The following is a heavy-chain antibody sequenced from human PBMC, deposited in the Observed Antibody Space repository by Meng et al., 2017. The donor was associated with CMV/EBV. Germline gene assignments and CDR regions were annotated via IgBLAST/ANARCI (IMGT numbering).Heavy chain of an antibody. CDR1: GFSLSTSGMC. V-gene: IGHV2-70*20. CDR3: ARLCFPGAGGECYYYGMDV. CDR2: IDWDDDK. Sequence: SGPTLVKPTQTLTLTCTFSGFSLSTSGMCVSWVRQPPGKALEWLALIDWDDDKYYSTSLKTRLTISKDTSKNQVVLTMTNMDPVDTATYYCARLCFPGAGGECYYYGMDVWGQGTTVTVSS. J-gene: IGHJ6*02. D-gene: IGHD3-16*01.